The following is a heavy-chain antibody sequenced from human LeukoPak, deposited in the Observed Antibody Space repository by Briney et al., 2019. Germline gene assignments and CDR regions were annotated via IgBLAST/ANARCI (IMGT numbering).Heavy chain of an antibody. CDR2: INRGSSTI. V-gene: IGHV3-48*02. CDR3: ARECLMVGVYDAFDI. J-gene: IGHJ3*02. Sequence: GRSLRLSCAASGFTFSSYAMHWVRQAPGKGLEWVSYINRGSSTIYYADSVKGRFIISRDNAKNSLYLQMKSLRDEDTAVYYCARECLMVGVYDAFDIWGQGTMVTVSS. D-gene: IGHD1-26*01. CDR1: GFTFSSYA.